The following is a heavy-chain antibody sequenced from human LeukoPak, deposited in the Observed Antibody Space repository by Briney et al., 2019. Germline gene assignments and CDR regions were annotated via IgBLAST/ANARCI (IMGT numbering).Heavy chain of an antibody. Sequence: GGSLRVSCAASGFTFSNHGMHWVRQAPGKGLEWGGVIWYDGSNKYYADSVNGGFTISRDNSRNMVYLQMNSLRAEDTATYYCARWGDGKRFDYWGQGTLVTVSS. V-gene: IGHV3-33*01. CDR3: ARWGDGKRFDY. CDR2: IWYDGSNK. CDR1: GFTFSNHG. D-gene: IGHD2-21*02. J-gene: IGHJ4*02.